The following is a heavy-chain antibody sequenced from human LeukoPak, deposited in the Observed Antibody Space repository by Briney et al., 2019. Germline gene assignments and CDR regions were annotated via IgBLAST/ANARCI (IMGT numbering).Heavy chain of an antibody. CDR3: AREGLWNYGSGSHSIENWFDP. Sequence: ASVKVSCKASGYTFTSYYMHWVRQAPGQGLEWMGIINPSGGSTSYAQKFQGRVTMTRDTSTSTVYMELSSLRSEDTAVYYCAREGLWNYGSGSHSIENWFDPWGQGTLVTVSS. CDR1: GYTFTSYY. J-gene: IGHJ5*02. D-gene: IGHD3-10*01. CDR2: INPSGGST. V-gene: IGHV1-46*01.